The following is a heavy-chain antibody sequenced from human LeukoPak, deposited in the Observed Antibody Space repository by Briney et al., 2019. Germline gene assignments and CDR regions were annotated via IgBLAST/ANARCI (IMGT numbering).Heavy chain of an antibody. D-gene: IGHD2-15*01. J-gene: IGHJ6*02. V-gene: IGHV1-8*01. CDR3: ARDIGPKRYYYGMDV. CDR2: LNPKSGDT. Sequence: ASVKVSCKASGFTFTNYDINWVRQAPGQGLEWMGWLNPKSGDTGYAQKFQGRVAMTRNISISTAYMELSSLTSEDTAVYYCARDIGPKRYYYGMDVWGQGTTVTVSS. CDR1: GFTFTNYD.